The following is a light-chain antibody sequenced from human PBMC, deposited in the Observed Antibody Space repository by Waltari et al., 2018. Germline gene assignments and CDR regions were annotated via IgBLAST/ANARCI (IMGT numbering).Light chain of an antibody. CDR3: QQYNSYSLLT. Sequence: DIQMTQSPSTLSASVGDRFTITCRASQSSSKWLAWYQQKPGKAPKRLLYKASTLESGVPSRFSGSGSGTEFTLTISSLQPDDFATYYCQQYNSYSLLTFGGGTKVEIK. J-gene: IGKJ4*01. V-gene: IGKV1-5*03. CDR1: QSSSKW. CDR2: KAS.